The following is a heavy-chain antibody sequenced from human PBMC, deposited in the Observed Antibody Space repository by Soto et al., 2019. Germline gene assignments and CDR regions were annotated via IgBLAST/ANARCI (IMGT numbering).Heavy chain of an antibody. V-gene: IGHV3-33*01. CDR3: ARSPRGWDDWCFDL. Sequence: QEQLVESGGGVVQPGRSLRLSCAASGFTFSSYGMHWVRQAPGKGMEWVAVIWYDGSNKYYVESVKGRFTISRDNSKNTLYLQMNSLRAEDTAVYYCARSPRGWDDWCFDLWGRGTLVTVSS. D-gene: IGHD6-19*01. CDR2: IWYDGSNK. J-gene: IGHJ2*01. CDR1: GFTFSSYG.